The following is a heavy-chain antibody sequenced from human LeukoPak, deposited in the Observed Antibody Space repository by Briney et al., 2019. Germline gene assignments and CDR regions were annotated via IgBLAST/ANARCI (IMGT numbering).Heavy chain of an antibody. Sequence: SVKVSCKASGFTFTSSAMQWVRQARGLRLEWIGWIVVGSGNTNYAQKFQERVTITRDMSTSTAYMELSSLRSEDTAVYYCAAGEYDILTGDAFDIWGQGTMVTVSS. CDR2: IVVGSGNT. V-gene: IGHV1-58*02. D-gene: IGHD3-9*01. CDR1: GFTFTSSA. J-gene: IGHJ3*02. CDR3: AAGEYDILTGDAFDI.